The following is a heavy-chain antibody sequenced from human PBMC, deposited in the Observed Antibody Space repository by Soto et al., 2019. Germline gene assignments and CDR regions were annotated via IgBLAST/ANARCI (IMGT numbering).Heavy chain of an antibody. Sequence: SQTLSLTCAISGDSVSSNSAAWNWIRQSPSRGLEWLGRTYYRSKWYNDYAVSVKSRITINPDKSKKQFSLQLNSVTPEDTAVYYCERGRAYNRGDWLDHWGQGTQVTVSS. J-gene: IGHJ5*02. CDR3: ERGRAYNRGDWLDH. CDR1: GDSVSSNSAA. V-gene: IGHV6-1*01. CDR2: TYYRSKWYN. D-gene: IGHD2-21*01.